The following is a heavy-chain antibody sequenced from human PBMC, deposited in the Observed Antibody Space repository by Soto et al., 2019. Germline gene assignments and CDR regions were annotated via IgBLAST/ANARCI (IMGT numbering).Heavy chain of an antibody. Sequence: ASVKVSCKASGYTFTSYFMHWVRQAPGQGLEWMGIINPSGGSTTYAQKFQGRVTMTRDTSTSTVHMELSSLRSEDTAVYYCARVYCSGGGCYGIDYWGQGTLVTVSS. CDR3: ARVYCSGGGCYGIDY. CDR1: GYTFTSYF. J-gene: IGHJ4*02. V-gene: IGHV1-46*01. D-gene: IGHD2-15*01. CDR2: INPSGGST.